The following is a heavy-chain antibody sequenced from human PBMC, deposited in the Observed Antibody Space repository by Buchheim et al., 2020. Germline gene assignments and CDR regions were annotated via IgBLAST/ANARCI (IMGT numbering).Heavy chain of an antibody. Sequence: QLQLQESGPGLVKPSETLSLTCTVSGGSISSSGYYWGWTRQPPGKGLEWIGSIYYSGSTYYNPTLKSRVTISVDQSKNQFSLKLSSVTAADTAVYYCARDYLDYGGPGDWFDPWGQGTL. CDR2: IYYSGST. CDR1: GGSISSSGYY. CDR3: ARDYLDYGGPGDWFDP. D-gene: IGHD4-23*01. J-gene: IGHJ5*02. V-gene: IGHV4-39*07.